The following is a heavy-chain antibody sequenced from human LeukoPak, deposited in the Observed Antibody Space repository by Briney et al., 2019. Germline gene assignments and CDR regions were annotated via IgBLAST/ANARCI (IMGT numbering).Heavy chain of an antibody. CDR2: ISGSGGST. J-gene: IGHJ4*02. CDR3: AKDLGVRYFDWLLI. D-gene: IGHD3-9*01. CDR1: GFTFSSYA. V-gene: IGHV3-23*01. Sequence: GGSLRLSCAASGFTFSSYAMSWVSQAPGKGLEWVSAISGSGGSTYYADSVKGRFTISRDNSKNTLYLQMNSLRAEDTAAYYCAKDLGVRYFDWLLIWGQGTLVTVSS.